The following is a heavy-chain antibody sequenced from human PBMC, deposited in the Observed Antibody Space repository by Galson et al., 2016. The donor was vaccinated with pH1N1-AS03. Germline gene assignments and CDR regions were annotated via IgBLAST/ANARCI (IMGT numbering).Heavy chain of an antibody. CDR2: IKSKTDGGTT. CDR1: GFTFNNTC. V-gene: IGHV3-15*01. J-gene: IGHJ4*01. D-gene: IGHD5-18*01. CDR3: VTGGNNFGHEY. Sequence: SLRLSCAGSGFTFNNTCMSWVRQAPGEGLEWVGRIKSKTDGGTTEYAAPVKGRFTISRDDSRDTLHLQMNSLKTEDSALFYCVTGGNNFGHEYWGQGTLVTVSS.